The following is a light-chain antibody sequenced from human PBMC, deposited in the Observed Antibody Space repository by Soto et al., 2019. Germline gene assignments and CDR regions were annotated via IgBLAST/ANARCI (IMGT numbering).Light chain of an antibody. V-gene: IGKV3-15*01. Sequence: EIELTQSPATLSLSPGQGATLSCRASQSVSRNLAWYHQKPGQAPRLLIYDASTTATGVPARFSGSGSGTEFTLTISSLQSEDFAVYYCHQYYSWPLTFGGGTKVEIK. CDR1: QSVSRN. CDR3: HQYYSWPLT. CDR2: DAS. J-gene: IGKJ4*01.